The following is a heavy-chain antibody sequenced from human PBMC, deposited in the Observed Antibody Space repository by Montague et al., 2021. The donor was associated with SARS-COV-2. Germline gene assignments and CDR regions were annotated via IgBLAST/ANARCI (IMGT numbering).Heavy chain of an antibody. CDR1: GGSFGDDH. Sequence: SETLSLTYGVYGGSFGDDHWSWIRQPPGKGLEWIGDIKQSGSTNYNPSLKSRVTISVDTSKNQFSLKLTSVTAADTAVYFCARGHLSVSMIVVVFTSASYHFDYWGQGAQVTVSS. CDR3: ARGHLSVSMIVVVFTSASYHFDY. D-gene: IGHD3-22*01. V-gene: IGHV4-34*01. J-gene: IGHJ4*02. CDR2: IKQSGST.